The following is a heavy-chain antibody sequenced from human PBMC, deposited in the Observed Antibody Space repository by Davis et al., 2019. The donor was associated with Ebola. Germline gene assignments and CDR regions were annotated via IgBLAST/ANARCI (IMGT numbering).Heavy chain of an antibody. D-gene: IGHD1-26*01. CDR2: ISYDGSNK. Sequence: GESLKISCVVSGLNFNNSWMNWVRQAPGKGLEWVAVISYDGSNKYYADSVKGRFTISRDNSKNTLYLQMNSLRAEDTAVYYCARDLSVGATREYYSYAMDVWGQGTTVTVSS. V-gene: IGHV3-30-3*01. J-gene: IGHJ6*02. CDR1: GLNFNNSW. CDR3: ARDLSVGATREYYSYAMDV.